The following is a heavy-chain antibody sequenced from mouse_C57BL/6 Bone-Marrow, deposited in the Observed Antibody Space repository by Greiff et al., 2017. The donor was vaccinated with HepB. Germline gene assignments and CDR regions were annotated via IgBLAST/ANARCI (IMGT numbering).Heavy chain of an antibody. CDR2: ISYDGSN. CDR1: GYSITSGYY. CDR3: ARAGTYDWYFDV. Sequence: EVKLQESGPGLVKPSQSLSLTCSVTGYSITSGYYWNWIRQFPGNKLEWMGYISYDGSNNYNPSLKNRISITRDTSKNQFFLKLNTLTTEDTATYYCARAGTYDWYFDVWGTGTTVTVSS. V-gene: IGHV3-6*01. J-gene: IGHJ1*03. D-gene: IGHD5-1*01.